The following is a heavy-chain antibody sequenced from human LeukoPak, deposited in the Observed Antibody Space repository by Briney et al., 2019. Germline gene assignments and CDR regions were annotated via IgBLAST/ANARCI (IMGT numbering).Heavy chain of an antibody. Sequence: SVKVSCKASGGTFSSYTISWVRQAPGQGLEWMGRIIPILGIANYAQKFHGRVTITADKSTSTAYMELSSLRSEDTAVYYCASSSSGPPAFDIWGQGTMVTVSS. CDR3: ASSSSGPPAFDI. V-gene: IGHV1-69*02. CDR2: IIPILGIA. CDR1: GGTFSSYT. J-gene: IGHJ3*02. D-gene: IGHD6-19*01.